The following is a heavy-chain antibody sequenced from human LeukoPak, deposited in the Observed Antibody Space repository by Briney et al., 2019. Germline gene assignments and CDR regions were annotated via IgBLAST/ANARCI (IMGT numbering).Heavy chain of an antibody. CDR3: ARTALMVRGVMRSSDY. V-gene: IGHV4-39*07. J-gene: IGHJ4*02. D-gene: IGHD3-10*01. Sequence: SETLSLTCTVSGGSISSSSYYWGWIRQPPGKGLEWIGSIYYSGGTYYNPSLKSRVTISVDTSKNQFSLKLSSVTAADTAVYYCARTALMVRGVMRSSDYWGQGTLVTVSS. CDR1: GGSISSSSYY. CDR2: IYYSGGT.